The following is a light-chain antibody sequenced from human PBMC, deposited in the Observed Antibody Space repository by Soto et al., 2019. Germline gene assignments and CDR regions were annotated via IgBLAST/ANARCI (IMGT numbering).Light chain of an antibody. J-gene: IGKJ1*01. CDR1: QTISSW. V-gene: IGKV1-5*03. Sequence: SPATLSGNIRDRVTITCRASQTISSWLAWYQQKPGKAPKLLIYKASTLKSGVPSRFSGSGSGTEFTLTIISLQHDAFSTYSGQYYHSYSAAFG. CDR2: KAS. CDR3: QYYHSYSAA.